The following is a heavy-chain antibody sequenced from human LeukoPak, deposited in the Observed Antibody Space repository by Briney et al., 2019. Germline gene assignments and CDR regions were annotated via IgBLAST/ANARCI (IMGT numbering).Heavy chain of an antibody. D-gene: IGHD2-2*01. CDR3: ARQLGYCSSTSCYADKVDY. V-gene: IGHV4-39*01. CDR1: GGSISSGSYY. J-gene: IGHJ4*02. CDR2: IYYSGST. Sequence: KPSETLSLTCTVSGGSISSGSYYWGWIRQPPGKGLEWIGSIYYSGSTYYNPSLKSRVTISVDTSKNQFSLKLSSVTAADTAVYYCARQLGYCSSTSCYADKVDYWGQGTLVTVSS.